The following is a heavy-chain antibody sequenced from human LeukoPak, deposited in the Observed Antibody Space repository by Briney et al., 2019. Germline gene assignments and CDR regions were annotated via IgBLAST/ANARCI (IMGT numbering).Heavy chain of an antibody. V-gene: IGHV1-69*13. CDR3: ASIQAAMSEVWDY. CDR2: IIPIFGTA. CDR1: GGTFSSYA. J-gene: IGHJ4*02. D-gene: IGHD2-2*01. Sequence: ASVKVFCKASGGTFSSYAISWVRQAPGQGLEWMGGIIPIFGTANYAQKFQGRVTITADESTSTAYMELSSLRSEDTAVYYCASIQAAMSEVWDYWGQGTLVTVSS.